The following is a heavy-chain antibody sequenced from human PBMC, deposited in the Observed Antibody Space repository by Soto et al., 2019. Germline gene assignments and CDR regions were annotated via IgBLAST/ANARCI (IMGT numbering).Heavy chain of an antibody. D-gene: IGHD4-17*01. V-gene: IGHV5-10-1*01. CDR3: ARLRGLYSMDV. CDR2: IGPSDSYT. J-gene: IGHJ6*02. Sequence: GESLKISCKGSGYIFSSYWISWVRQMPGKGLEWMGRIGPSDSYTNYSPSFQGHVTISVDKSISTAYLQWSSLKASDTAMYYCARLRGLYSMDVWGQGTTVTVSS. CDR1: GYIFSSYW.